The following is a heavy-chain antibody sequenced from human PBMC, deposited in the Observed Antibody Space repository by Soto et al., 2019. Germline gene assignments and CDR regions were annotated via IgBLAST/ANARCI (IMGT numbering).Heavy chain of an antibody. CDR3: ATRDTGRVY. CDR1: GVSIGSHDW. V-gene: IGHV4-4*02. Sequence: QVQLQESGPGLVKPSGTLSLTCAVSGVSIGSHDWWTWVRQPPGKGLEWIGESHQSGYTHYNSSPEGRVTVSLDKAKNHFSLQLNSVTVADTAVYYCATRDTGRVYWGQGTLVTVSS. J-gene: IGHJ4*02. CDR2: SHQSGYT. D-gene: IGHD2-2*02.